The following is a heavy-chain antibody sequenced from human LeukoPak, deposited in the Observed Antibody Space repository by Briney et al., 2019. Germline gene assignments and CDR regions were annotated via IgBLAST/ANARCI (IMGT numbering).Heavy chain of an antibody. V-gene: IGHV1-8*02. D-gene: IGHD4-17*01. Sequence: GASVKVSCKASGYTFTSYDINWVRQATGQGLEWMGWMNPNSGNTGFAQKFQGRVTMTMSTSISTAYMELSSLRSNDTAVYYCARNDYGGHDAFDIWAQKTRVSVST. CDR1: GYTFTSYD. CDR2: MNPNSGNT. CDR3: ARNDYGGHDAFDI. J-gene: IGHJ3*02.